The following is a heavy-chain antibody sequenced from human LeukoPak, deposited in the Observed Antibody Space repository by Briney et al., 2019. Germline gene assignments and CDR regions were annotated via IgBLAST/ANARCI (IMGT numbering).Heavy chain of an antibody. J-gene: IGHJ4*02. CDR2: ISGSSTYT. V-gene: IGHV3-11*06. Sequence: GGSLRLSCAASGFTVSSNYMSWVRQAPGKGLEWVSYISGSSTYTNYADSVKGRFTISRDNAKNSLYLVMNSLRAEDTAVYYCARGHIASWYNVENWGQGTLVTVSS. CDR3: ARGHIASWYNVEN. D-gene: IGHD6-13*01. CDR1: GFTVSSNY.